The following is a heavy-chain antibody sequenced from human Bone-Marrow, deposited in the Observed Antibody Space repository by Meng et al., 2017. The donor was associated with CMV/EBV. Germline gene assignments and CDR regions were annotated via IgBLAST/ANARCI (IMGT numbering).Heavy chain of an antibody. CDR1: A. D-gene: IGHD2-2*01. CDR3: AKAEIYCISTSCSFPYYYGMDV. J-gene: IGHJ6*02. CDR2: ISGSGGNT. Sequence: AMSWVRQAPGKGLEWVSGISGSGGNTYYADSVKGRFSISRVNSKNTLYLQMNSLGAEDTAIYHCAKAEIYCISTSCSFPYYYGMDVWGRGIMVTVSS. V-gene: IGHV3-23*01.